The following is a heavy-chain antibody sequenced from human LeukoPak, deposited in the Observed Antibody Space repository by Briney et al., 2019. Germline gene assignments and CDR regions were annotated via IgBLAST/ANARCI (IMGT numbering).Heavy chain of an antibody. J-gene: IGHJ4*02. D-gene: IGHD6-13*01. Sequence: GGSLRLSCAASGFTFSTYVMRWVRQAPGKGLEWVSTISGSGDATYYANSVKGRFTISRDNFKNTLYLQMDSLRVEDTAVYYCAKDFNSWYSGVSYWGQGTLVTVSS. CDR3: AKDFNSWYSGVSY. CDR1: GFTFSTYV. V-gene: IGHV3-23*01. CDR2: ISGSGDAT.